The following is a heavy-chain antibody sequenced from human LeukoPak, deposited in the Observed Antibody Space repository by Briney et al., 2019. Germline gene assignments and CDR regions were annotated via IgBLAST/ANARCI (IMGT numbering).Heavy chain of an antibody. CDR2: ISSSGAGT. CDR3: AKGASWLDS. Sequence: GGSLRLSCAASGFSFSSYAMTWVHQAPGKGLEWASSISSSGAGTYYADSVKGRFTFSRDNSKNTEYLQMNSLRVEDTAVYYCAKGASWLDSWGQGTLVSVSS. V-gene: IGHV3-23*01. J-gene: IGHJ5*01. CDR1: GFSFSSYA.